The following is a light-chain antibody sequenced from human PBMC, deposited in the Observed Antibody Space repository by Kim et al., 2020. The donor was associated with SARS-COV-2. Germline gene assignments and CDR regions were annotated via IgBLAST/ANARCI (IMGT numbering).Light chain of an antibody. Sequence: DIQMTQSPSSLSASVGDRVTITCRASQTIDKYMNWFQHKPGKAPSLLIFAASSLHSGVPSRFSASASGTDFTLTITSLQPEDFATYYCQQSYVAPYTFGHGTKLEI. J-gene: IGKJ2*01. CDR3: QQSYVAPYT. V-gene: IGKV1-39*01. CDR2: AAS. CDR1: QTIDKY.